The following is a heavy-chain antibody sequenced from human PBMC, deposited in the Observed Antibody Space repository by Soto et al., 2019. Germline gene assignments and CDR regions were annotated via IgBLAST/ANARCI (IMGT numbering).Heavy chain of an antibody. J-gene: IGHJ4*02. CDR1: GFSVSARGVG. CDR3: AHSPWGAAPDY. CDR2: IYWNDDK. V-gene: IGHV2-5*01. D-gene: IGHD3-16*01. Sequence: SGPTLVNPTQTLTLTCAFSGFSVSARGVGVGWIRQPPGKALEWLAIIYWNDDKLYRPSLQSRLTITKDTSKNQVVLTMTNMDPVDTATYYCAHSPWGAAPDYWGQGTPVTVSS.